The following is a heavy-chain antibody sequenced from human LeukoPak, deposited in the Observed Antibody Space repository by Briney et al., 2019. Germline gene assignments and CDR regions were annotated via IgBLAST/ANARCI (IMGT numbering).Heavy chain of an antibody. CDR3: AKQVTIFENWFDS. Sequence: PGGSLRLSCAASGFTFSSYGMHWVRQAPGKGLEWVAFIRYDGSNKYYADSVKGRFTISRDNSKNTLYLQMNSLRAEDTAVYYCAKQVTIFENWFDSWGQGTLVTVSS. D-gene: IGHD3-3*01. J-gene: IGHJ5*01. V-gene: IGHV3-30*02. CDR2: IRYDGSNK. CDR1: GFTFSSYG.